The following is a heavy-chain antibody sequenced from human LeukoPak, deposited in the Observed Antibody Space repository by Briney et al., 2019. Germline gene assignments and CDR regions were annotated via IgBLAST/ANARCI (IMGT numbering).Heavy chain of an antibody. J-gene: IGHJ4*02. CDR3: ARSAGGDYVDY. D-gene: IGHD4-17*01. Sequence: ASVKVSCKASGYTFTSYAMHWVRQAPGERLEWMGWINAGNGNTKYSQNFQGRVTITRDTSASTAYMELSSLRSEDTAVYYCARSAGGDYVDYWGQGTLVTVSS. V-gene: IGHV1-3*01. CDR1: GYTFTSYA. CDR2: INAGNGNT.